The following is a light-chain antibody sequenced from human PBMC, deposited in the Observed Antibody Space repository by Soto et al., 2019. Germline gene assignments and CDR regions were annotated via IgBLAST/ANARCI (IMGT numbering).Light chain of an antibody. J-gene: IGLJ1*01. CDR1: SSDVGGYNY. Sequence: QSALTQPASVSGSPGQLITISCTGTSSDVGGYNYVSWYQQHPGKAPKLMIYDVSNRPSGVSNRFSGSKSGNTASLTISGLQAEDEADYYCSSYTSSSTLEVFGTGTKVTVL. CDR3: SSYTSSSTLEV. V-gene: IGLV2-14*01. CDR2: DVS.